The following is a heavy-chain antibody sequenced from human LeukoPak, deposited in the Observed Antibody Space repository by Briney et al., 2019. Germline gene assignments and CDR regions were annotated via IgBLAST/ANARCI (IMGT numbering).Heavy chain of an antibody. Sequence: GGSLRLSCVASGFTVSSYAMSWVRLAPGKGLEWVTGVRGRDDSTFYADSVRGRFPISRDNSRNTLYLQMDSLRAEDTAVYYCAKDGYCTTVTCYGWLDYWGLGTLVTVSS. CDR2: VRGRDDST. CDR1: GFTVSSYA. V-gene: IGHV3-23*01. CDR3: AKDGYCTTVTCYGWLDY. J-gene: IGHJ4*02. D-gene: IGHD2-2*03.